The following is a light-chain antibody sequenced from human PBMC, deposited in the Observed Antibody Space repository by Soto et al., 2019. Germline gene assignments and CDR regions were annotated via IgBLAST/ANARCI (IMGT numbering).Light chain of an antibody. CDR1: SSDVGSYNL. J-gene: IGLJ1*01. Sequence: QSVLTQPASVSGSPGQSITISCTGTSSDVGSYNLVSWYQHHPGKAPKLVIYEASKRPSGVSNRFSGSKSGNTASLTISGLQAEDEADYYCTSYTSSSTYVFGTGTKVTVL. CDR3: TSYTSSSTYV. V-gene: IGLV2-14*02. CDR2: EAS.